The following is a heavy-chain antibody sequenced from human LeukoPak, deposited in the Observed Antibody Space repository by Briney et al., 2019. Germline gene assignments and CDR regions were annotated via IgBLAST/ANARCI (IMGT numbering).Heavy chain of an antibody. D-gene: IGHD3-10*01. V-gene: IGHV3-30*03. Sequence: QTGGSLRLSCAASGFTFSSYSMIWVRQAPGKGLEWVAVISYDGSNKFYADSVKGRFTLSRDNSKNTLYLQMNSLRIEDTAVYYCGRGSVGFGELNYWGQGTLVTVSS. CDR1: GFTFSSYS. CDR3: GRGSVGFGELNY. CDR2: ISYDGSNK. J-gene: IGHJ4*02.